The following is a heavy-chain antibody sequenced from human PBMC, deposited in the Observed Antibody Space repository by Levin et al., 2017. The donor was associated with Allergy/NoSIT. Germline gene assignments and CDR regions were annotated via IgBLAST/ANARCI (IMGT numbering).Heavy chain of an antibody. D-gene: IGHD4-17*01. CDR2: ISAYNGNT. V-gene: IGHV1-18*01. Sequence: GESLKISCKASGYTFTSYGISWVRQAPGQGLEWMGWISAYNGNTNYAQKLQGRVTMTTDTSTSTAYMELRSLRSDDTAVYYCARNYGDYVGGWFDPWGQGTLVTVSS. CDR1: GYTFTSYG. J-gene: IGHJ5*02. CDR3: ARNYGDYVGGWFDP.